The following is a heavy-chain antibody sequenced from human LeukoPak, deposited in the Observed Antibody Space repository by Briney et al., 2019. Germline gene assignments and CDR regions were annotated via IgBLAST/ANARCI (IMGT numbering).Heavy chain of an antibody. CDR3: ARGFCSGGSCYFDY. CDR1: GFTFSSYG. J-gene: IGHJ4*02. V-gene: IGHV3-30*02. CDR2: IRYDGSNK. D-gene: IGHD2-15*01. Sequence: GGSLRLSCAASGFTFSSYGMHWVRQAPGKGLEWVAFIRYDGSNKYYADSVKGRFTISRDNAKNSLYLQMNSLRAEDTAVYYCARGFCSGGSCYFDYWGQGTLVTVSS.